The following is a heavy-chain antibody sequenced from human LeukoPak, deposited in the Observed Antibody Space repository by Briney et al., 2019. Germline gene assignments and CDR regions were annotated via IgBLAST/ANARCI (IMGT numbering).Heavy chain of an antibody. Sequence: GGSLRLSCAGSGFTFSSYWMSWVRQAPGKGLEWVANIKQDGSEKYYVDSVKGRFTISRDNAKNSLYLQMNSLRAEDTAVYYCARGARQGGYWGQGTLVTVSS. CDR1: GFTFSSYW. CDR3: ARGARQGGY. J-gene: IGHJ4*02. CDR2: IKQDGSEK. D-gene: IGHD3-16*01. V-gene: IGHV3-7*01.